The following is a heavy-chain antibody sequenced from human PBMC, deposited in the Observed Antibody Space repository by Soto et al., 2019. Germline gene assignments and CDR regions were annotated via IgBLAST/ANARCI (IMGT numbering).Heavy chain of an antibody. CDR2: IYYSGST. V-gene: IGHV4-39*01. CDR3: ANTAAGSLYFDH. D-gene: IGHD6-13*01. J-gene: IGHJ4*02. Sequence: PSETLSLTCTVSGGSISSRGYYWSWIRQHPGKGLEWIGSIYYSGSTYYNPSFKTRVTISGDTSKNQFSLNLNSVTAADTAVYYCANTAAGSLYFDHWGQGTLVTVSS. CDR1: GGSISSRGYY.